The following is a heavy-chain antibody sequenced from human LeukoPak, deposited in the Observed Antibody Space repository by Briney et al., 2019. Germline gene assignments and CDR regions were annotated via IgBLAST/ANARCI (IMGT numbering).Heavy chain of an antibody. CDR1: GGSISSGGYS. CDR2: IYYSGST. Sequence: SQTLSLTCAVSGGSISSGGYSWSWLRQPPGKGLEWIGYIYYSGSTYYNPSLKSRVTISVDTSKNQFSLKLSSVTAADTAVYYCARGEGELPDYWGQGTLVTVSS. CDR3: ARGEGELPDY. D-gene: IGHD1-26*01. V-gene: IGHV4-30-4*07. J-gene: IGHJ4*02.